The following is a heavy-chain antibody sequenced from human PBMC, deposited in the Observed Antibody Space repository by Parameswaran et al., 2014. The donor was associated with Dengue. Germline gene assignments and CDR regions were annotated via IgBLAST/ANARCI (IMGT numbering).Heavy chain of an antibody. Sequence: WIRQPPGKGLEYVSAMSSDGGGTYYADSVKGGFTISRDNSKNTLYLQMSSLRAEDTAVYYCVKLLGFSGSPSDAFDIWGQGTMVTVSS. V-gene: IGHV3-64D*06. CDR3: VKLLGFSGSPSDAFDI. CDR2: MSSDGGGT. D-gene: IGHD1-26*01. J-gene: IGHJ3*02.